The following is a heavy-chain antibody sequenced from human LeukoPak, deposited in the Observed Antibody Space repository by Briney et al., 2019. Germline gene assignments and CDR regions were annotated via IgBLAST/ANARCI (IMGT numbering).Heavy chain of an antibody. CDR2: ISSSSSDI. CDR1: GFTFSNYN. Sequence: GGSLRLSCAASGFTFSNYNMNWVRQAPGKGLEWVSFISSSSSDIYYADSVKGRFTISRDNSKNTLYLQMNSLRAEDTAVYYCARDYLGYWGQGTLVTVSS. V-gene: IGHV3-21*01. CDR3: ARDYLGY. J-gene: IGHJ4*02.